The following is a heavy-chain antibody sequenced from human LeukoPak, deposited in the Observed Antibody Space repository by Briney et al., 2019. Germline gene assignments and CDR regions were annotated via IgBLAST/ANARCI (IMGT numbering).Heavy chain of an antibody. CDR3: ARLGSQGGVAALDY. CDR1: GFTFSSYW. CDR2: INSDGSST. D-gene: IGHD6-25*01. V-gene: IGHV3-74*01. J-gene: IGHJ4*02. Sequence: GGSLRLSCAASGFTFSSYWMHWVRQAPGKGLVWVSRINSDGSSTSYADSVKGRFTISRDNGKNTLYLQMNSLRAEDTAVYYCARLGSQGGVAALDYWGQGTLVTVSS.